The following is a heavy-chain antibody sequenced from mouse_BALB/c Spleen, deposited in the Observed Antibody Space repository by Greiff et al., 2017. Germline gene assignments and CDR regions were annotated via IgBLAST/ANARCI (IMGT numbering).Heavy chain of an antibody. J-gene: IGHJ4*01. CDR3: ARLGLRNYAMDY. CDR1: GFAFSSYD. Sequence: EVKLMESGGGLVKPGGSLKLSCAASGFAFSSYDMSWVRQTPEKRLEWVAYISSGGGSTYYPDTVKGRFTISRDNAKNTLYLQMSSLKSEDTAMYYCARLGLRNYAMDYWGQGTSVTVSS. D-gene: IGHD2-4*01. CDR2: ISSGGGST. V-gene: IGHV5-12-1*01.